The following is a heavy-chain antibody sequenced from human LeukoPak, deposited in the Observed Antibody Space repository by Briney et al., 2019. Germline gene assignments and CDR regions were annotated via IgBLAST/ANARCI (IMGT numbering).Heavy chain of an antibody. D-gene: IGHD6-19*01. CDR1: GFTFSNYG. CDR3: AKNLTVAGTLFDY. V-gene: IGHV3-23*01. Sequence: PGGSLRLSCTASGFTFSNYGMSWVRQAPGKGLDWVSAISGSGTITYYADSVKGRFTISRANSKNTLYLQMNSLRADDTAVYYCAKNLTVAGTLFDYWGQGTLVTVSS. CDR2: ISGSGTIT. J-gene: IGHJ4*02.